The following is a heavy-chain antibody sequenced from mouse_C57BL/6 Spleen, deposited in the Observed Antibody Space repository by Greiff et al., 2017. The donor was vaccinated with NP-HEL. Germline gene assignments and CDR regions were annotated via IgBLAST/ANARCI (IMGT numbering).Heavy chain of an antibody. Sequence: DVMLVESGGDLVKPGGSLKLSCAASGFTFSSYGMSWVRQTPDKRLEWVATISSGGSYTYYPDSVKGRFTLSRDNAKNTLYLQMSSLKSEDTAVYYVARRPCSNYESYYAMDYWGQGTSVTVSS. CDR3: ARRPCSNYESYYAMDY. V-gene: IGHV5-6*02. D-gene: IGHD2-5*01. CDR1: GFTFSSYG. J-gene: IGHJ4*01. CDR2: ISSGGSYT.